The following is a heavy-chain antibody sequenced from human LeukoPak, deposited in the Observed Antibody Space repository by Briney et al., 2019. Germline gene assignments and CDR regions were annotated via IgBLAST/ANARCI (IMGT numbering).Heavy chain of an antibody. CDR2: ISSSSENI. CDR3: GRQAAPDY. D-gene: IGHD2-15*01. CDR1: GFTFSSYS. V-gene: IGHV3-21*01. J-gene: IGHJ4*02. Sequence: GGSLRLSCAASGFTFSSYSMNWVRQAPGKGLEWVSSISSSSENIYYADSVKGRFTISRDNPKNSLFLQMNSRSVEDTAVYYCGRQAAPDYWGQGILVTVSS.